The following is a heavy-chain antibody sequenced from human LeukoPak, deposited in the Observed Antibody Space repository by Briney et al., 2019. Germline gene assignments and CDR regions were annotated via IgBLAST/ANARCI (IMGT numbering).Heavy chain of an antibody. CDR1: GFTFSDYH. D-gene: IGHD5-18*01. V-gene: IGHV3-11*01. Sequence: KPGGSLRLSCAASGFTFSDYHMNWIRRAPGKGLEWVSYISSSGFTIYFADSVKGRFTISRDNAKNSLYLQMNSLRAEDTAVYYCARGDRAMNHDAFDIWGQGTMVTVSS. CDR2: ISSSGFTI. J-gene: IGHJ3*02. CDR3: ARGDRAMNHDAFDI.